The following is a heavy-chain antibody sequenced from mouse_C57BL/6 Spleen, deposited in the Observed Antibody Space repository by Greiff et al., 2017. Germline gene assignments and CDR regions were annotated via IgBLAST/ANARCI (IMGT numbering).Heavy chain of an antibody. J-gene: IGHJ4*01. V-gene: IGHV1-15*01. D-gene: IGHD1-1*01. CDR1: GYTFTDYE. CDR3: TIYGSSYGAMDY. CDR2: IDPETGGT. Sequence: QVQLQQSGAELVRPGASVTLSCKASGYTFTDYEMHWVKQTPVHGLEWIGAIDPETGGTAYNQKFKGKAILTADKSSSTAYMELRSLTSEDSAVYYCTIYGSSYGAMDYWGQGTSVTVSS.